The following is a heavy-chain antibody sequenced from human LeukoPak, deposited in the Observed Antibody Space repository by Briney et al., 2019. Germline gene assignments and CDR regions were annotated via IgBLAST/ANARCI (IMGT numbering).Heavy chain of an antibody. CDR2: IYTSGST. J-gene: IGHJ4*02. Sequence: SETLSLTCTVSGGSISSYYWSWIRQPAGKGLEWIGRIYTSGSTNYNPSLKSRVTMSVDTSKNQFSLKLSSVTAADTAVYYCARDNYYDSSGYPYYYFDYWGQGTLVTVSS. CDR3: ARDNYYDSSGYPYYYFDY. CDR1: GGSISSYY. V-gene: IGHV4-4*07. D-gene: IGHD3-22*01.